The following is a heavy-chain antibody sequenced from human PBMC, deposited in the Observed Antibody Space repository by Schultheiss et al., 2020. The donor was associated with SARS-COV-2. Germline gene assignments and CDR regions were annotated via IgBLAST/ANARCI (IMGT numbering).Heavy chain of an antibody. CDR2: MNPNSGNT. CDR3: AKDISSQVGWALDY. D-gene: IGHD2-2*01. J-gene: IGHJ4*02. V-gene: IGHV1-8*03. Sequence: ASVKVSCKASGYTFTSYDINWVRQATGQGLEWMGWMNPNSGNTGYAQKFQGRVTITRNTSISTAYMELSSLRSEDTAVYYCAKDISSQVGWALDYWGQGTLVTVSS. CDR1: GYTFTSYD.